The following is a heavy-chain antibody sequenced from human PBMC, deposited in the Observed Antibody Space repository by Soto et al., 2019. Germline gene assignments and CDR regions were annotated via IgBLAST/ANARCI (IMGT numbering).Heavy chain of an antibody. CDR1: GFTFSSYA. J-gene: IGHJ6*02. D-gene: IGHD6-6*01. CDR2: ISYDGSNK. V-gene: IGHV3-30*04. Sequence: GESLKISCAASGFTFSSYAMHWVRQAPGKGLEWVAVISYDGSNKYYADSVKGRFTISRDNSKNTLYLQMNSLRAEDTAVYYCARDHGSSSGNYYYYGMDVWGQGTTVTVSS. CDR3: ARDHGSSSGNYYYYGMDV.